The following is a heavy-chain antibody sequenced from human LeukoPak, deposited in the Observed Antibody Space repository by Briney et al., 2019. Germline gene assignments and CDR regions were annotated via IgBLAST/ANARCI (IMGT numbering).Heavy chain of an antibody. D-gene: IGHD3-16*02. CDR1: GYTFTGYY. V-gene: IGHV1-2*02. CDR2: INPNSGGT. Sequence: ASVKVSCKASGYTFTGYYMHWVRQAPGQGLEWMGWINPNSGGTNYAQKFQGRVTMTRDTSISTAYMELSRLRSDDTAVYYCARVQIMITFGGVIVKPFDYWGQGTLVTVSS. CDR3: ARVQIMITFGGVIVKPFDY. J-gene: IGHJ4*02.